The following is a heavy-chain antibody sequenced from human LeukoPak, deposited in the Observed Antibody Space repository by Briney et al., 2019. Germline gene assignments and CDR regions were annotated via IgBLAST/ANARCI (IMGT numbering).Heavy chain of an antibody. V-gene: IGHV3-74*01. J-gene: IGHJ4*02. CDR2: INGDGSTS. D-gene: IGHD2-8*01. Sequence: PGGSLRLSCAASGFTFYSYWMHWVRQAPGKGLEWVSCINGDGSTSNYADSVKGRFTISRDNSKKTLYMQMNSLRAEDTAVYYCAKELKDIVLMVYAKNWGQGTLVTVSS. CDR1: GFTFYSYW. CDR3: AKELKDIVLMVYAKN.